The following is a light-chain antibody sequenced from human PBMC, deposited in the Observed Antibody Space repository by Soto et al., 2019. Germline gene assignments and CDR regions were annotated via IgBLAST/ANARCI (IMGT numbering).Light chain of an antibody. V-gene: IGLV2-8*01. CDR2: EVT. Sequence: QSVLTQPPSASGFPGQSVTISCTGTSSDVGAYNYVSWYQQRPGKAPKLIIYEVTKRPSGVPDRVFGSKSGNTASLTVSGLQTEDEADYYCSSFAGFNSFVFGTGTKLTVL. J-gene: IGLJ1*01. CDR3: SSFAGFNSFV. CDR1: SSDVGAYNY.